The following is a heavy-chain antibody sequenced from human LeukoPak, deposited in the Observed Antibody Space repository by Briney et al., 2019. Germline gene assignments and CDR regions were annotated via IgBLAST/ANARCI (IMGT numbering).Heavy chain of an antibody. CDR2: VYYSGVT. J-gene: IGHJ4*02. V-gene: IGHV4-59*08. D-gene: IGHD2-15*01. Sequence: SETLSLTCTVAGGSTGSDYWSWIRQPPGKGLEWLAYVYYSGVTSYNPSLKSRVAISIDTSKNQFSLNLSSVTAADTAVYYCARLSLHCSGGSFYRGAFDSWGQGTLVTVSS. CDR1: GGSTGSDY. CDR3: ARLSLHCSGGSFYRGAFDS.